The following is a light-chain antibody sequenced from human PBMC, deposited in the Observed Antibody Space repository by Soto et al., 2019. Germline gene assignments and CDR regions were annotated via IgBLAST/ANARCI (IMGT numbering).Light chain of an antibody. Sequence: QSALTQPASVSGSPGQSITISCSGTSSDIGSYNHVAWYQRFPGKSPKLMIYAVSDRPPGVSDRFSGSKSGITASLAISGLQTEDEADYYCISYTDRQSDLFGTGTKVTVL. CDR3: ISYTDRQSDL. V-gene: IGLV2-14*03. J-gene: IGLJ1*01. CDR1: SSDIGSYNH. CDR2: AVS.